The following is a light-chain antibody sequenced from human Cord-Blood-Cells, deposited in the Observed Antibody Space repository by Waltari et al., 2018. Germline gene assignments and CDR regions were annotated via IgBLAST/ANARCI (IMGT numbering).Light chain of an antibody. Sequence: QSALTQPASVSGSPGQSITISCTGTSSDVGSYNLVSWYQQHPGKAPKLMIYGVSKRHSGVSHRCAGSRAGSTSSLTFSGLQAEDEADYYCCSYAGSSTFVVVGGGTKLTVL. V-gene: IGLV2-23*02. CDR2: GVS. CDR1: SSDVGSYNL. CDR3: CSYAGSSTFVV. J-gene: IGLJ2*01.